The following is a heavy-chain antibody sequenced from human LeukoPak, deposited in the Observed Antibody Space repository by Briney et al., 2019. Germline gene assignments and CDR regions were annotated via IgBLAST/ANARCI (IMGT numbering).Heavy chain of an antibody. J-gene: IGHJ6*03. V-gene: IGHV1-46*01. CDR2: INPSGSST. Sequence: ASVKVSCKASGYSFTSHYMHWVRQAPGQGLEWMGLINPSGSSTLYAQKFQGRVTMTRDMSTTTDYMELSSLRSEDTAVYYCARDFPPNYGSDYYYFYMDVWGKGTTVTISS. CDR3: ARDFPPNYGSDYYYFYMDV. D-gene: IGHD3-10*01. CDR1: GYSFTSHY.